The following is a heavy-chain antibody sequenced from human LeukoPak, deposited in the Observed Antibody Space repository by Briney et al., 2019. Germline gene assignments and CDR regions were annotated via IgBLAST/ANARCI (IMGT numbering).Heavy chain of an antibody. D-gene: IGHD6-6*01. CDR1: GYTFTGYY. CDR2: INPNSGGT. CDR3: ARELSIAAREYFDY. V-gene: IGHV1-2*02. J-gene: IGHJ4*01. Sequence: ASVKVSCKASGYTFTGYYMRWVRQAPGQGLEWMGWINPNSGGTNYAQKFQGRVTMTRDTSISTAYMELSRLRSDDTAVYYCARELSIAAREYFDYWGHGTLVTVSS.